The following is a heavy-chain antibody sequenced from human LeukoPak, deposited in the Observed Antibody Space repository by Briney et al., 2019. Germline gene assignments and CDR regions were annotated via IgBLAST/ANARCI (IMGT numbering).Heavy chain of an antibody. J-gene: IGHJ5*02. Sequence: GGSLRLSCAASGFTFSSYAMNWVRQAPGKGLEWVSTISGSGGSTYYADSVKGRFTISRDNSKHTLYLQMNSLRADNTAVYFCAKGLTIPIAVAFDPWGQGTLVTVSS. CDR1: GFTFSSYA. CDR2: ISGSGGST. D-gene: IGHD6-13*01. CDR3: AKGLTIPIAVAFDP. V-gene: IGHV3-23*01.